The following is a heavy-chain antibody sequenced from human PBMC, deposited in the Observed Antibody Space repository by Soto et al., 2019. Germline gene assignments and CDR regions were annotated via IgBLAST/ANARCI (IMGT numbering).Heavy chain of an antibody. V-gene: IGHV3-30*18. J-gene: IGHJ5*02. D-gene: IGHD3-22*01. CDR3: AKDSKLRGDSSGYPVP. CDR1: GFTFSSYG. Sequence: GGSLRLSCAASGFTFSSYGMHWVRQAPGKGLEWVAVISYDGSNKYYADSVKGRFTISRDNSKNTLYLQMNSLRAEDTAVYYCAKDSKLRGDSSGYPVPRGQGTLVTVSS. CDR2: ISYDGSNK.